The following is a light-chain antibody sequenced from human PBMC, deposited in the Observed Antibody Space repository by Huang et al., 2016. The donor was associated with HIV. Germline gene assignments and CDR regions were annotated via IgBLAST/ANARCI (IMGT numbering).Light chain of an antibody. V-gene: IGKV3-15*01. Sequence: EMVMTQSPDTLSVSPGESVTLSCRASQGISNNFAWYQHNTGQAPRLLIHGASPRAAGIPARFSGRGSEIAFSLTINSLQSEDSAVYYCLQYINWPRTFGQGTKLEIK. CDR2: GAS. CDR3: LQYINWPRT. J-gene: IGKJ2*01. CDR1: QGISNN.